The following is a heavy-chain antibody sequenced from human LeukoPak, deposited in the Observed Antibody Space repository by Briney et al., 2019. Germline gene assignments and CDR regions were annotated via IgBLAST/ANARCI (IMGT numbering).Heavy chain of an antibody. V-gene: IGHV3-23*01. Sequence: GGSLRLSCAASGFTFTDYAMSWVRQAPEKGLEWISTISDNGGETYYADSVKGRFTISRDNSKNTLYLQMNSLRAEDTAVYYCASNGGMDVWGQGTTVTVSS. CDR1: GFTFTDYA. J-gene: IGHJ6*02. CDR2: ISDNGGET. CDR3: ASNGGMDV.